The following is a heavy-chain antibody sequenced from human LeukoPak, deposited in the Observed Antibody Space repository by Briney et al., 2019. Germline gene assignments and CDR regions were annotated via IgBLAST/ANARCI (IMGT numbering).Heavy chain of an antibody. CDR3: ASLPRGGYSSGFYYFDS. J-gene: IGHJ4*02. CDR1: GGSISSYY. D-gene: IGHD5-18*01. V-gene: IGHV4-59*01. Sequence: PSETLSLTCTVSGGSISSYYWSWIRQPPGKGLEWIGYIYYSGTTNYNPSLKSRVTISVDTSKKHFSLKLSSVTPADTAVYYCASLPRGGYSSGFYYFDSWGQGTLVTVSS. CDR2: IYYSGTT.